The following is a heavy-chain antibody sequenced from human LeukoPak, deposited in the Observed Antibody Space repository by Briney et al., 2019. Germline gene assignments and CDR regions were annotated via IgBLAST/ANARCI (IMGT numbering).Heavy chain of an antibody. Sequence: SETLSLTCTNPGGSISSYYWSWIRQPPAKGQDKNGFILYSGSTSYNPSLTSRVTISVDTSKSQFSLKLSSVIAADTAVYYCARRAYSSGFDYIDYWGQGTLVTVSS. CDR2: ILYSGST. CDR1: GGSISSYY. J-gene: IGHJ4*02. CDR3: ARRAYSSGFDYIDY. V-gene: IGHV4-59*08. D-gene: IGHD6-19*01.